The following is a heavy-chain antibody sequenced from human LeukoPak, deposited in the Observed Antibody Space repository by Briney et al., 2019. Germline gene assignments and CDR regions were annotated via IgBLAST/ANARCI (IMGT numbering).Heavy chain of an antibody. D-gene: IGHD1-14*01. CDR3: ARGQTPEANYYYYYGMDV. J-gene: IGHJ6*02. CDR2: IYNSGST. Sequence: PSETLSLTCIVSGGSISSKYWNWIRQPPGKGLEWIGYIYNSGSTNYNPSLKSRVTISIDTSKNQFSLSLSSVTAADTAVYYCARGQTPEANYYYYYGMDVWSQGTTVTVSS. V-gene: IGHV4-59*01. CDR1: GGSISSKY.